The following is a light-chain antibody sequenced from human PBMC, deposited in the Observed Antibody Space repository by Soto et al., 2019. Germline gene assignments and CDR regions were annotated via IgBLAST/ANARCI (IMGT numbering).Light chain of an antibody. CDR2: DVS. CDR1: QSISRK. CDR3: QHYDHLPIT. Sequence: DIQMTHSPSTLSASVGDRVVITCRASQSISRKLAWYQQKPGKAPRLLMYDVSTLESGVPSRFSGSGSGTDFTLTISSLQPEDVATYYCQHYDHLPITFGQGTRLEIK. J-gene: IGKJ5*01. V-gene: IGKV1-5*01.